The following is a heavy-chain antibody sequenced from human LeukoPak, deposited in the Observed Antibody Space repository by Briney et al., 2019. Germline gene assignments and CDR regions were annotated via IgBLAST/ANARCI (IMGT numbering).Heavy chain of an antibody. D-gene: IGHD3-10*01. J-gene: IGHJ4*02. CDR3: ARGTMVRGVIIQNFDY. V-gene: IGHV1-18*01. CDR1: GYTFTSYG. Sequence: ASVKVSRKASGYTFTSYGISWVRQAPGQGLEWMGWISAYNGNTNYAQKLQGRVTMTTDTSTSTAYMELRSLRSDDTAVYHCARGTMVRGVIIQNFDYWGQGTLVTVSS. CDR2: ISAYNGNT.